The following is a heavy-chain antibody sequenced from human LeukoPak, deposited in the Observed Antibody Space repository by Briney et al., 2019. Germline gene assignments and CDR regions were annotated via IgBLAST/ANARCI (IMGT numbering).Heavy chain of an antibody. CDR3: AKGDYYGSGPVGY. CDR1: GFTFSSYG. CDR2: ISYDGSNK. V-gene: IGHV3-30*18. D-gene: IGHD3-10*01. Sequence: GGSLRLSCAASGFTFSSYGMHWVRQAPGKGLEWVAVISYDGSNKYYADSVKGRLTISRDNSKNTLYLQMNSLRAEDTAVYYCAKGDYYGSGPVGYWGQGTLVTVSS. J-gene: IGHJ4*02.